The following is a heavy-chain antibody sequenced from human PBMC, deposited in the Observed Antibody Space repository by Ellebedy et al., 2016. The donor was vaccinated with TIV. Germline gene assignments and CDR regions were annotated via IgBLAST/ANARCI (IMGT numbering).Heavy chain of an antibody. D-gene: IGHD2-21*02. CDR3: ARVSYCGGDCYVDAFDI. V-gene: IGHV3-53*04. J-gene: IGHJ3*02. CDR1: GFTVSSNY. Sequence: PGGSLRLSCAASGFTVSSNYMSWVRQAPGKGLEWVSVIYSGGTPYYADSVKGRFTISRHNSKNLLFLQMNSLTTEDTAVYYCARVSYCGGDCYVDAFDIWGQGTMVAVSS. CDR2: IYSGGTP.